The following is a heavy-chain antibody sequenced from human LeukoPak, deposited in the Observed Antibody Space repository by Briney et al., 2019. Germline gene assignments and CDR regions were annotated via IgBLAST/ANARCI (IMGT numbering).Heavy chain of an antibody. CDR1: GFTFSSYS. D-gene: IGHD1-1*01. J-gene: IGHJ4*02. V-gene: IGHV3-21*01. CDR3: ARAPGGVSTYFDY. Sequence: PGGSLRLSCAASGFTFSSYSMNWVRQAPGKGLGWVSSISSSSTYIYYTDSVKGRFTISRDNAKNSLYLQMNSLTADDTAVYYCARAPGGVSTYFDYWGQGTLVTVSS. CDR2: ISSSSTYI.